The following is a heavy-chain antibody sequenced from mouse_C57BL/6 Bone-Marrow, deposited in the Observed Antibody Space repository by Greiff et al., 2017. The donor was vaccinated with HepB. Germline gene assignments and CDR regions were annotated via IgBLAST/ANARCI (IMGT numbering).Heavy chain of an antibody. CDR1: GFNIKDYY. J-gene: IGHJ3*01. CDR2: IDPEDGDT. CDR3: TTYLPRDYGFAY. D-gene: IGHD2-4*01. V-gene: IGHV14-1*01. Sequence: VQLQQSGAELVRPGASVKLSCTASGFNIKDYYMHWVKQRPEQGLEWIGRIDPEDGDTEYAPKFQGKATMTADTSSNTAYLQLSSLTSEDTAVYYCTTYLPRDYGFAYWGQGTLVTVSA.